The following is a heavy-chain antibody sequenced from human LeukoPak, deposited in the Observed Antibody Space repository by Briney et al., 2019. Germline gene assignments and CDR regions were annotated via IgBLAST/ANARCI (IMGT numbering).Heavy chain of an antibody. Sequence: PLETLSLTCTVSGGSISSSSYYWGWIRQPPGKGLEWIGSIYYSESTYYNPSLKRRVTISVDTSKNQFSLKLSSVTATDTSVYYCARVNQLLWFGELLEDGFDYWGQGTLVTVSS. CDR1: GGSISSSSYY. CDR3: ARVNQLLWFGELLEDGFDY. D-gene: IGHD3-10*01. CDR2: IYYSEST. J-gene: IGHJ4*02. V-gene: IGHV4-39*01.